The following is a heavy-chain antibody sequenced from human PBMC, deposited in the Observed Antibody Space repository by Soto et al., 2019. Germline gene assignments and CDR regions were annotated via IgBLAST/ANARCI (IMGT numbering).Heavy chain of an antibody. CDR2: IIPILGIA. D-gene: IGHD6-13*01. J-gene: IGHJ5*02. Sequence: SVKVSFKASGGTFSSYTISWVRQAPGQGLEWMGRIIPILGIANYAQKFQGRVTITADKSTSTAYMELSSLRSEDTAVYYCARDCIAAACWFDPWGQGTLVTVSS. CDR3: ARDCIAAACWFDP. CDR1: GGTFSSYT. V-gene: IGHV1-69*04.